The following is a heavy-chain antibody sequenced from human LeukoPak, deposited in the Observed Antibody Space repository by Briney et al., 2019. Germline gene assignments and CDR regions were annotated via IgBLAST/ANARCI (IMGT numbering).Heavy chain of an antibody. V-gene: IGHV3-13*01. CDR1: GFTFSSYD. J-gene: IGHJ6*02. CDR3: ARQAPTRVYYYGMDV. CDR2: IDTAGNT. Sequence: GGSLRLSCAASGFTFSSYDMHWVRQATGKGLEWVSAIDTAGNTYYPGSVKGRFTISRENAKNSLYLQMNSLRAGDTAVYCCARQAPTRVYYYGMDVWGQGTTVTVSS.